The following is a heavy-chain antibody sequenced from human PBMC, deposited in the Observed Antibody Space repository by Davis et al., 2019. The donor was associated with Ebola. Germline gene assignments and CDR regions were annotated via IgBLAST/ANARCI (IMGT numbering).Heavy chain of an antibody. CDR1: GFNFNTYA. J-gene: IGHJ4*02. Sequence: PGGSLRLSCAASGFNFNTYAMNWVRQAPGKGLEWVSSITSSSSHIYYADSVKGRFTISRDNAKNSVSLQMNSLRAEDTAVYFCAKRYTSGQTQYYFDYWGQGTLVTVSS. CDR2: ITSSSSHI. CDR3: AKRYTSGQTQYYFDY. V-gene: IGHV3-21*04. D-gene: IGHD6-19*01.